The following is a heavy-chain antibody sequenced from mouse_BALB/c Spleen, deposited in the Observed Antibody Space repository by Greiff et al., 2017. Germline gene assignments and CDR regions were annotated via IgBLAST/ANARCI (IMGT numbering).Heavy chain of an antibody. J-gene: IGHJ2*01. V-gene: IGHV5-6-5*01. CDR2: ISSGGST. Sequence: EVNVVESGGGLVKPGGSLKLSCAASGFTFSSYAMSWVRQTPEKRLEWVASISSGGSTYYPDSVKGRFTISRDNARNILYLQMSSLRSEDTAMYYCARGVSSYRYYFDYWGQGTTLTVSS. CDR3: ARGVSSYRYYFDY. D-gene: IGHD1-1*01. CDR1: GFTFSSYA.